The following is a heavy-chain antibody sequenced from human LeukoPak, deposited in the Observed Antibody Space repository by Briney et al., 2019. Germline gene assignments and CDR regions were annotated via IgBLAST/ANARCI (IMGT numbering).Heavy chain of an antibody. V-gene: IGHV3-30-3*01. J-gene: IGHJ3*02. CDR2: IASDGSHT. D-gene: IGHD2-21*02. CDR1: GFTFSNYF. CDR3: ARERQDTVIHSGAFDI. Sequence: GRSLRLSRAASGFTFSNYFMHWVRQAPGKGLEWVADIASDGSHTFYVESVKGRFTISRDNSKNTLYLQMNSLGPEDTAVYFCARERQDTVIHSGAFDIWGQGTMVTVSS.